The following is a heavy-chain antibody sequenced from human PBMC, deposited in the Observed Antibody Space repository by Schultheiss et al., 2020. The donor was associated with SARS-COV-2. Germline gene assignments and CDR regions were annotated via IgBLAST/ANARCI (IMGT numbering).Heavy chain of an antibody. J-gene: IGHJ4*02. Sequence: ASVKVSCKASGYTFTGYYMHWVRQAPGQGLEWMGWINPNSGGTNYAQKFQGWVTMTRDTSISTAYMELSRLRSDDTAVYYCARDNAHSSSWYRYWGQGTLVTVSS. CDR1: GYTFTGYY. D-gene: IGHD6-13*01. CDR2: INPNSGGT. V-gene: IGHV1-2*04. CDR3: ARDNAHSSSWYRY.